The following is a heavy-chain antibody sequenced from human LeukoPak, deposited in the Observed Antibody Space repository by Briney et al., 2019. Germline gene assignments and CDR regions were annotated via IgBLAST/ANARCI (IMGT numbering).Heavy chain of an antibody. CDR2: IKQDGSEK. V-gene: IGHV3-7*01. Sequence: GGSLRLSCAASGFTFNNYWMSWVRQAPGKGLEWVANIKQDGSEKYYVDSVKGRFTISRDNAKNSLYLPMNSLRAEDTAVYYCARVSSKATVRGLITKKNYFYYYMDVWGKGTTVTISS. CDR3: ARVSSKATVRGLITKKNYFYYYMDV. J-gene: IGHJ6*03. D-gene: IGHD3-10*01. CDR1: GFTFNNYW.